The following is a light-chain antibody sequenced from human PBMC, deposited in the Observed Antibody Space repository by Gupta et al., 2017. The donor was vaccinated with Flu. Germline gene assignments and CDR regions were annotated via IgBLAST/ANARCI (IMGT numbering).Light chain of an antibody. V-gene: IGLV7-46*01. J-gene: IGLJ3*02. CDR1: TGDGTSDDC. CDR3: WLSRDAGRV. Sequence: GTVTPTCGSSTGDGTSDDCTYEIQKKPAQGHRRLIYDTKYNAAWTPGRFSGSLRGGKAALTLSGAQSEDEDEYFCWLSRDAGRVFGGGTKLTVL. CDR2: DTK.